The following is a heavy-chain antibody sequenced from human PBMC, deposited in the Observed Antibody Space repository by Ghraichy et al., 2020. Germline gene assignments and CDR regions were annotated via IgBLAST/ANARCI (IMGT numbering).Heavy chain of an antibody. D-gene: IGHD3-3*01. CDR1: GFSFGRYA. Sequence: GGSLRLSCAASGFSFGRYAMNWVRQSPGKGLEWVSYITRSGTATYYADSVKGRFTISRDNSENTLYLEMNSLRDEDTAVYYCAKDFGYDFWSGTVYFDYWGQGNVVTVSS. V-gene: IGHV3-23*01. CDR2: ITRSGTAT. CDR3: AKDFGYDFWSGTVYFDY. J-gene: IGHJ4*02.